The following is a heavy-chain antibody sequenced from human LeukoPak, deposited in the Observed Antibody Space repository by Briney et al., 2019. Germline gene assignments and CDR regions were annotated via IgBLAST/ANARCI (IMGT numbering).Heavy chain of an antibody. CDR2: IDSDGNST. CDR3: ASEGTSGTTWGPDY. CDR1: RFTFNTYW. Sequence: GGSLRLSCAASRFTFNTYWMHWVRQAPGKGLVWVSRIDSDGNSTAYADPVKGRFTISRDNAKNTLYLQMRSLRVEDTAVYYCASEGTSGTTWGPDYWGQGTLVTVSS. V-gene: IGHV3-74*01. J-gene: IGHJ4*02. D-gene: IGHD1-1*01.